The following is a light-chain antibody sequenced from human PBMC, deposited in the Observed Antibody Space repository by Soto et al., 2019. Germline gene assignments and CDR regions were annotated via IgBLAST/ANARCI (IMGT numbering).Light chain of an antibody. J-gene: IGLJ2*01. Sequence: SYELTQPPSVSVSPGQTASITCSGDKLGDKYACWYQQKPGQSPVLVIYQDRKRPSGIPERVSGSNSGNTATLTISGTQAMDEADYYCQAWDSSTGVVFGGGTKVTVL. CDR1: KLGDKY. CDR2: QDR. V-gene: IGLV3-1*01. CDR3: QAWDSSTGVV.